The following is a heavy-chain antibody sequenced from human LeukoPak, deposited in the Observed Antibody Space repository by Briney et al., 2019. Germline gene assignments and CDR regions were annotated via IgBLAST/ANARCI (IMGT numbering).Heavy chain of an antibody. CDR3: AKDAIIVATIREIDS. CDR1: GFAFSKYG. CDR2: ISYDGNDK. J-gene: IGHJ4*02. D-gene: IGHD5-12*01. V-gene: IGHV3-30*18. Sequence: GGSLRLSCAASGFAFSKYGMYWVRQAPGKGLEWVTFISYDGNDKYYGDSVKGRFTISRDNSKNTLYLQMNSLRPEDTAVYYCAKDAIIVATIREIDSWGQGTLVTVSS.